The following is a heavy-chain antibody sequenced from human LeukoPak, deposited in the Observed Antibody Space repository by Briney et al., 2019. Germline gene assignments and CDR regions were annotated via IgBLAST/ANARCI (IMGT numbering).Heavy chain of an antibody. CDR3: AKDSSSSSMIHFHY. CDR1: GFTFSYYW. Sequence: GGSLRLSCAASGFTFSYYWINWVRQAPGKGLEWVASIKQDGSEKYYVDSVKGRFTISRDNAKNSLYLQMNTLRAEDTAVYYCAKDSSSSSMIHFHYWGQGTLVTVSS. V-gene: IGHV3-7*01. J-gene: IGHJ4*02. D-gene: IGHD6-6*01. CDR2: IKQDGSEK.